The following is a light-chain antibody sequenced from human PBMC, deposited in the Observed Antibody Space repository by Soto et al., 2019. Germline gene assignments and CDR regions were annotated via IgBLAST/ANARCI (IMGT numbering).Light chain of an antibody. CDR3: AAWDDSLNAVV. CDR1: SSNIGSNT. V-gene: IGLV1-44*01. Sequence: QSVLTQPPSASGTPGQRVTISCSGSSSNIGSNTVNWYQQLPGTAPKLLIYSNNHRPSGVPDRFSGSKSGTSASLAISGPQSEDSADYYCAAWDDSLNAVVFGGGTKLTVL. J-gene: IGLJ2*01. CDR2: SNN.